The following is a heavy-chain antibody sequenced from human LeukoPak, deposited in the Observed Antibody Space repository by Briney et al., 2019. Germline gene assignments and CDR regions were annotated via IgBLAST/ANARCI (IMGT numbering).Heavy chain of an antibody. V-gene: IGHV3-7*01. CDR3: ARDLVTTDPGDAFDI. Sequence: GGSLRLSCAASGFTFSSYWMSWVRQAPGKGLEWVANIKQDGSEKYYADSVKGRFTISRDNSKNTLYLQMNSLRAEDTAVYYCARDLVTTDPGDAFDIWGQGTMVTVSS. J-gene: IGHJ3*02. D-gene: IGHD4-17*01. CDR2: IKQDGSEK. CDR1: GFTFSSYW.